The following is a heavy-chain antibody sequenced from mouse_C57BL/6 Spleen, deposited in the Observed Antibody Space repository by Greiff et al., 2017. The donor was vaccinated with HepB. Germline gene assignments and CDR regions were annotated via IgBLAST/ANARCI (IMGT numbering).Heavy chain of an antibody. CDR2: IHPNSGST. CDR3: ARDYDVESYYAMDY. V-gene: IGHV1-64*01. CDR1: GYTFTSYW. D-gene: IGHD2-4*01. Sequence: VQLQQSGAELVKPGASVKLSCKASGYTFTSYWMHWVKQRPGQGLEWIGMIHPNSGSTNYNEKFKSKATLTVDKSSSTAYMQLSSLTSEDSAVYYCARDYDVESYYAMDYWGQGTSVTVSS. J-gene: IGHJ4*01.